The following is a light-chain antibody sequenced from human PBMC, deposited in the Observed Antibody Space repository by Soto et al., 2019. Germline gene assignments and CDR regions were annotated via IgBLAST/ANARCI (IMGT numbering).Light chain of an antibody. CDR3: SSYTSSNTLEV. CDR2: EVD. Sequence: QSALIQPASVSGSPGQSITISCTGTSSDVGGSNYVSWYQHHPHRAPKLLIYEVDYRPSGVSNRFSGSKSGNTAFLTISGLQAEDEADYYCSSYTSSNTLEVFGFGTKLTVL. CDR1: SSDVGGSNY. V-gene: IGLV2-14*01. J-gene: IGLJ1*01.